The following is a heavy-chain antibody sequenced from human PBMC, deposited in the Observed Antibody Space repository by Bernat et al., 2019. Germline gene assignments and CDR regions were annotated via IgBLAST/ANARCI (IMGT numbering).Heavy chain of an antibody. J-gene: IGHJ6*01. CDR2: IKQDGSEK. Sequence: EVQLVESGGGLVQPGGSLRLSCAASGFTFSSYWMSWVRQAPGKGLEWVANIKQDGSEKYYVDSVKGRFTISRDNTKNSLYLQMNSLRAEDTAVYYCARGDSGYDLRYYYGMDVWGQGTTVTVSS. CDR1: GFTFSSYW. D-gene: IGHD5-12*01. CDR3: ARGDSGYDLRYYYGMDV. V-gene: IGHV3-7*01.